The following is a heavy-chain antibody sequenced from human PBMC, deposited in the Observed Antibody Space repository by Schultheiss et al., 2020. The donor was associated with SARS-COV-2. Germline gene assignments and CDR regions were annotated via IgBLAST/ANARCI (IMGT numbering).Heavy chain of an antibody. D-gene: IGHD2-15*01. V-gene: IGHV3-23*01. CDR1: GFTFTTSA. Sequence: GGSLRLSCVASGFTFTTSAMSWVRQAPGQGLEWVSAISGSGGSTYYADSVKGRFTISRDNSKNTLYLQMNSLRAEDTAVYYCARGSSGGYFYGLDVWGQGTTVTVSS. CDR3: ARGSSGGYFYGLDV. CDR2: ISGSGGST. J-gene: IGHJ6*02.